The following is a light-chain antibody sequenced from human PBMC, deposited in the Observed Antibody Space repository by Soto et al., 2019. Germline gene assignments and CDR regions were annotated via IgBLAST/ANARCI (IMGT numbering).Light chain of an antibody. CDR1: QSVSGY. J-gene: IGKJ1*01. CDR2: DAS. CDR3: QQYNNWPRT. Sequence: EIVLTQSPATLSLSPGERATPSCRASQSVSGYLAWYQQKPGQAPRLLIYDASKRATGIPARFSGSGFGTEFTLTISSLQSEDFAVYYCQQYNNWPRTFGQGTKVDIK. V-gene: IGKV3-11*01.